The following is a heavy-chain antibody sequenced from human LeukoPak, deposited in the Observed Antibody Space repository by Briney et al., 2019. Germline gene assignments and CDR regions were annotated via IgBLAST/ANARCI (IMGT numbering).Heavy chain of an antibody. J-gene: IGHJ4*01. CDR1: GFTFSNFW. V-gene: IGHV3-7*01. Sequence: PGGSLRLSCAASGFTFSNFWMAWVRQVPGKGPEWVADIKLDGSATYYLDSVRGRFTISRDNAMNSLYLQMNSLRAEDTAVYYCARLREIPVFGVVTKSTSYFDYWGHGTLVTVSS. D-gene: IGHD3-3*01. CDR2: IKLDGSAT. CDR3: ARLREIPVFGVVTKSTSYFDY.